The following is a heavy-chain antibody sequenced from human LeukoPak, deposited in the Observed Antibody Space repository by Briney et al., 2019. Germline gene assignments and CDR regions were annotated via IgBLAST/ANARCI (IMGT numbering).Heavy chain of an antibody. CDR1: GFTFSNYY. V-gene: IGHV3-11*04. Sequence: GGSLRLACAASGFTFSNYYMSWIRPAPGKGLEWVSYISSSATTVYYAEPVKGRFTISRDNTKNSVYLQMDSLRAEDTAVYYCARESCRGGVNFDWLLPSRYFDSWGQGTLVTVSS. D-gene: IGHD3-9*01. CDR2: ISSSATTV. J-gene: IGHJ4*02. CDR3: ARESCRGGVNFDWLLPSRYFDS.